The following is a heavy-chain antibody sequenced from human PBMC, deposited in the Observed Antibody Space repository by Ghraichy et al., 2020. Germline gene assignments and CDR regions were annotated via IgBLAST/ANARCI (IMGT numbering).Heavy chain of an antibody. J-gene: IGHJ4*02. CDR3: ARDTTVVSRQPGY. D-gene: IGHD4-23*01. CDR1: GYTFTTYG. Sequence: ASVKVSCKASGYTFTTYGINWVRQAPGQGLEWMGWISTYNGNTNYAQKFQGRVTLTTDTSTSTAYMELRSLRSDDTAMYYCARDTTVVSRQPGYWGQGTLVTVSS. V-gene: IGHV1-18*01. CDR2: ISTYNGNT.